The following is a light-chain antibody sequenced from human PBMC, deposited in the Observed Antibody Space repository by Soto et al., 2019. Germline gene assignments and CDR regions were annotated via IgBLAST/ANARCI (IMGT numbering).Light chain of an antibody. CDR1: QTVRNNY. V-gene: IGKV3-20*01. CDR3: QQCSSYPLT. Sequence: VVLTQSPGTLSLSPGERATLSCRASQTVRNNYLAWYQQKPGQAPRLLIYDASGRATGIPDRFSGGRSGTDFTLTSSRLEPEDFAVYYCQQCSSYPLTFGGGTKV. CDR2: DAS. J-gene: IGKJ4*01.